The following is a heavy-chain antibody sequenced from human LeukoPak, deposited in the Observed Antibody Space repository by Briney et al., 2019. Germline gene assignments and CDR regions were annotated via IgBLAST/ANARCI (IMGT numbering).Heavy chain of an antibody. CDR2: IIPIFGTA. J-gene: IGHJ6*03. CDR1: GGTFSSYA. D-gene: IGHD1-26*01. CDR3: ASGVVGANYYYYYYMDV. V-gene: IGHV1-69*05. Sequence: ASVKVSCKASGGTFSSYAISWVRQAPGQGFEWMGGIIPIFGTANYAQKFQGRVTITTDESTSTAYMELSSLRSEDTAVYYCASGVVGANYYYYYYMDVWGKGTTVTVSS.